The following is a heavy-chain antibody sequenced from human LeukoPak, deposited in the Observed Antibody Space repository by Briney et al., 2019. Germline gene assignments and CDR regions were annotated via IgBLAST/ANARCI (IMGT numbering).Heavy chain of an antibody. CDR3: AREVVATASAFDC. V-gene: IGHV3-7*03. Sequence: SGGSLRLSCAASGFTFSSYWMNWARQAPGKGLEWVANIKDDGSVKNHVDSLKGRFSISRDNARNSLYLQISSLRAEDTAVYYCAREVVATASAFDCWGQGTLVTVSS. CDR1: GFTFSSYW. D-gene: IGHD2-21*01. CDR2: IKDDGSVK. J-gene: IGHJ4*02.